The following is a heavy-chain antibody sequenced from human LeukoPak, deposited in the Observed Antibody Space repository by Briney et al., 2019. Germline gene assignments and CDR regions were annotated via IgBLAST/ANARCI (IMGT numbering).Heavy chain of an antibody. Sequence: SETLSLTCTVSGGSTSSSSAYWGWIRQPPGKGLEWIGSIYYSKNTYYNPSLKSRVTISADTSKNQFSLTLGSVGATDTAVYYCVSPRGFSYGYFDYWGQGTLVTVSS. CDR3: VSPRGFSYGYFDY. D-gene: IGHD5-18*01. J-gene: IGHJ4*02. CDR2: IYYSKNT. V-gene: IGHV4-39*01. CDR1: GGSTSSSSAY.